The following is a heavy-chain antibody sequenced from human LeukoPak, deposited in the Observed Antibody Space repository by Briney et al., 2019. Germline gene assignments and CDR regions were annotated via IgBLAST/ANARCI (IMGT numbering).Heavy chain of an antibody. Sequence: GGSLRLSCAASGFTFSSYSMNWVRQAPGKGLEWVSYISSSSSTIYYADSVKGRFTISRDNAKNSLYLQMNSLRAEDTAVYYCARDGYCSGSRCFPENFHYWGQGTLVTVSS. V-gene: IGHV3-48*01. CDR2: ISSSSSTI. CDR1: GFTFSSYS. D-gene: IGHD2-15*01. J-gene: IGHJ4*02. CDR3: ARDGYCSGSRCFPENFHY.